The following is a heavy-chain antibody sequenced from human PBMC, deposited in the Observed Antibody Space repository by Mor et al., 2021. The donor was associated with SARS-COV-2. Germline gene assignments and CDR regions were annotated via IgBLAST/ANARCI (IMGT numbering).Heavy chain of an antibody. J-gene: IGHJ4*02. D-gene: IGHD1-1*01. CDR3: AKDGIGTMDY. Sequence: ISRDNSKNTLYLQMNSLRAEDTAVYYCAKDGIGTMDYWGQGTLVTVSS. V-gene: IGHV3-30*02.